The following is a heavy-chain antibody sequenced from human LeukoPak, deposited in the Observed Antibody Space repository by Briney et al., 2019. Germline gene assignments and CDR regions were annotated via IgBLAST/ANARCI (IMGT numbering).Heavy chain of an antibody. CDR2: IIPILGIA. V-gene: IGHV1-69*04. J-gene: IGHJ4*02. D-gene: IGHD3-10*01. Sequence: SVKVSCKASGYTFTSYDINWVRQAPGQGLEWMGRIIPILGIANYAQKFQGRVTITADKSTSTAYMELSSLRSEDTAVYYCARDMGLQRITMVRGVMAYYFDYWGQGTLVTVSS. CDR3: ARDMGLQRITMVRGVMAYYFDY. CDR1: GYTFTSYD.